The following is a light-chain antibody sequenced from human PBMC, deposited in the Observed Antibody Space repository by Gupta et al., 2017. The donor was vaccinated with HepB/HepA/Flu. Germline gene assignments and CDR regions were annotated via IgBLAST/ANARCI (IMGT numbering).Light chain of an antibody. V-gene: IGLV2-14*03. CDR3: SSYTSSSTVV. J-gene: IGLJ2*01. CDR1: NSDVDGHNY. CDR2: DVS. Sequence: SALTQPASVSGSPGQSLTIPCTGTNSDVDGHNYVSWYQQHPGKAPKLMIYDVSNRPSGVSNRFSGSKSGSTASLTVSGLQAEDEADYYCSSYTSSSTVVFGGGTKVTVL.